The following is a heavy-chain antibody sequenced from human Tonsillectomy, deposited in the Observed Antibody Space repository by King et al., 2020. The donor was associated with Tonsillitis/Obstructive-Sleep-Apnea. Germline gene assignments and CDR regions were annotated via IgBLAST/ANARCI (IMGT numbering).Heavy chain of an antibody. V-gene: IGHV3-48*03. J-gene: IGHJ5*02. CDR2: ISSSGSTI. CDR3: ARGDYGDYLSWFDP. Sequence: VQLVESGGGLVQPGGSLRLSCAASGFTFSSYEMNWVRQAPGKGLEWVSYISSSGSTIYYADSVKGRFTISRDNAKNSLYLQMNSLRAEDTAVYYCARGDYGDYLSWFDPWGQGTLVTVSS. CDR1: GFTFSSYE. D-gene: IGHD4-17*01.